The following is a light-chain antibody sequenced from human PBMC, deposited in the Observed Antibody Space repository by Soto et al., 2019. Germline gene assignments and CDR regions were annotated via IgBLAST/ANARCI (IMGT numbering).Light chain of an antibody. V-gene: IGKV3-11*01. CDR1: QSVSNY. J-gene: IGKJ1*01. Sequence: EIVLTQSPATLSLSPGERATLSCRASQSVSNYLAWYQQKPGQAPRLLMYDTSNRAPGIPARFSGSGSGTDFTLTSSSREPEDFAVYFCQQRSKFLWTFGQGTKVEI. CDR2: DTS. CDR3: QQRSKFLWT.